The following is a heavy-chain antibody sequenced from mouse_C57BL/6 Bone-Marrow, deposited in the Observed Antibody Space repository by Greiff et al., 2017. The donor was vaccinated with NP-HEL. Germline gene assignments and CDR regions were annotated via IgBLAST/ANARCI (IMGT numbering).Heavy chain of an antibody. D-gene: IGHD2-3*01. CDR3: ARERGYDGYYRNFDV. Sequence: QVQLQQSGAELARPGASVKLSCKASGYTFTSYGISWVKQRTGQGLEWIGEIYPRSGNTYYNEKFKGKATLTADKSSSTAYMELRSLTSEDSAVYFCARERGYDGYYRNFDVWGTGTTVTVSS. CDR2: IYPRSGNT. J-gene: IGHJ1*03. CDR1: GYTFTSYG. V-gene: IGHV1-81*01.